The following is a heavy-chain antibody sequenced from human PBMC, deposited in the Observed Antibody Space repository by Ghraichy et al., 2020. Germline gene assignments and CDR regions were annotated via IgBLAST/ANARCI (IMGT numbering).Heavy chain of an antibody. CDR3: ARVDRSSWYHGPGGNDY. CDR2: ISAYNGDT. D-gene: IGHD6-13*01. V-gene: IGHV1-18*01. J-gene: IGHJ4*02. CDR1: GYTFTSYG. Sequence: ASVKVSCKASGYTFTSYGISWVRQAPGQGLEWMGWISAYNGDTNYAQKLQGRVTMTTDTSTSTAYMELRSLRSDDTAVYYCARVDRSSWYHGPGGNDYWGQGTLVTVSS.